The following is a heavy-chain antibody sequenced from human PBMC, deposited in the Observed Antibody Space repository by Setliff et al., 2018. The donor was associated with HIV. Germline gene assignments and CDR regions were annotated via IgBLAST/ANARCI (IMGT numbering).Heavy chain of an antibody. CDR1: GGSFSGYF. CDR3: ARSPMDPPPYWWFDP. J-gene: IGHJ5*02. Sequence: SETLSLTCAVYGGSFSGYFCTWVRQPPGEGLEWIGEIYHSGSTKYNPSLKSRVTISVDKSKNQFSLNLTSVTAADTAVYYCARSPMDPPPYWWFDPWGQGTLVTVSS. V-gene: IGHV4-34*01. CDR2: IYHSGST. D-gene: IGHD2-15*01.